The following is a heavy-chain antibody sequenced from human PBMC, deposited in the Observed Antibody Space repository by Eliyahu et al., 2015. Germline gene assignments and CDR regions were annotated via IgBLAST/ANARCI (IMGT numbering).Heavy chain of an antibody. D-gene: IGHD6-19*01. Sequence: QVQLQESGPVLVKPSETLSLTCPVSGVSANTYXWXXIRQPPGKGLDIWIGYIYYSGSTNYTPSLKSRASISVDTSKNQFSLKLNSVTAADTAVYYCARDSSGWYGATDYWGQGTLVTVSS. CDR2: IYYSGST. V-gene: IGHV4-59*02. CDR3: ARDSSGWYGATDY. CDR1: GVSANTYX. J-gene: IGHJ4*02.